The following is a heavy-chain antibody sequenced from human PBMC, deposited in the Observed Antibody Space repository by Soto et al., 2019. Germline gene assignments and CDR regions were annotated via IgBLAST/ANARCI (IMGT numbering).Heavy chain of an antibody. J-gene: IGHJ4*02. V-gene: IGHV1-2*02. Sequence: ASVKVSCKASGYTFTGYYMHWVRQAPGQGLEWMGWINPNSGGTNYAQKFQGRVTMTRDTSISTAYMELSRLRSDDMAVYYCARGTLATTNFDYWGQGTLVTVSS. CDR3: ARGTLATTNFDY. D-gene: IGHD5-12*01. CDR2: INPNSGGT. CDR1: GYTFTGYY.